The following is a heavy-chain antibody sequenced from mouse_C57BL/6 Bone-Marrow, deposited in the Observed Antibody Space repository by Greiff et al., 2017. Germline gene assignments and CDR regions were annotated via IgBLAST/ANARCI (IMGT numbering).Heavy chain of an antibody. Sequence: ESGPELVKPGASVKISCKASGYAFSSSWMNWVKQRPGKGLEWIGRIYPGDGDTNYNGKFKGKATLTADKSSSTAYMQLSSLTSEDSAVYFCARWDTTVPYWGQGTLVTVSA. CDR2: IYPGDGDT. J-gene: IGHJ3*01. D-gene: IGHD1-1*01. CDR1: GYAFSSSW. CDR3: ARWDTTVPY. V-gene: IGHV1-82*01.